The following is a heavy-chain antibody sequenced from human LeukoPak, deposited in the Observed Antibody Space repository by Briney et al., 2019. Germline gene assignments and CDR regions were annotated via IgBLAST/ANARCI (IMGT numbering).Heavy chain of an antibody. CDR2: ISFDANNK. J-gene: IGHJ4*02. V-gene: IGHV3-30*18. CDR1: GFTFSSYE. D-gene: IGHD6-13*01. CDR3: AKGGGTGYSSSWYSN. Sequence: GGSLRLSCAASGFTFSSYEMNWVRQAPGKGLEWVAVISFDANNKFYADSVKGRFTISRDNSKNTLYLQMNSLRPEDTAVYYCAKGGGTGYSSSWYSNWGQGTLVTVSS.